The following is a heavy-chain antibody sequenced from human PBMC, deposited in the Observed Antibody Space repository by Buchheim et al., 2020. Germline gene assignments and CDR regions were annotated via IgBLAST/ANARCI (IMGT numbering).Heavy chain of an antibody. CDR2: IDPSDSYT. V-gene: IGHV5-10-1*03. Sequence: EVQLVQSGAEVKKPGESLRISCKGSGYSFTSYWISWVRQMPGKGLEWMGRIDPSDSYTNYSPSFQGHVTISADKSISTAYPQWSSLKASDTAMYYCARRQSWELRRYYYGMDVWGQGTT. J-gene: IGHJ6*02. D-gene: IGHD1-26*01. CDR3: ARRQSWELRRYYYGMDV. CDR1: GYSFTSYW.